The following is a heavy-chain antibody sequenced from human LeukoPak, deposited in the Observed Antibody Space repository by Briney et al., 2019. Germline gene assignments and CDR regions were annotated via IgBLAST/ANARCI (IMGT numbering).Heavy chain of an antibody. V-gene: IGHV4-4*07. D-gene: IGHD2-21*01. CDR2: IYTSGST. Sequence: SETLSLTCTVSGGSISSYYWSWIRQPAGKGLEWIGRIYTSGSTNYNPSLKSRVTMSVDTSKNQFSLKLSSVTAADTAVYYCARDLLGASYYPAFFDYWGQGTLVTVSS. CDR3: ARDLLGASYYPAFFDY. J-gene: IGHJ4*02. CDR1: GGSISSYY.